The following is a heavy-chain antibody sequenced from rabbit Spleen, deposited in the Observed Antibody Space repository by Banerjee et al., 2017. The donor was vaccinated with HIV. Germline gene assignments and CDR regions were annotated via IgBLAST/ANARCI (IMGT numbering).Heavy chain of an antibody. CDR3: ARNANGGWDL. CDR2: IDPVFGIT. CDR1: GFDFNNYY. D-gene: IGHD4-1*01. Sequence: QLVESGGGLVQPGGSLKLSCKASGFDFNNYYMSWVRQAPGKGLEWIGYIDPVFGITNYANWVKGRFTISSDNAQNTVDLQMNSLTPADTATYFCARNANGGWDLWGPGTLVTVS. J-gene: IGHJ4*01. V-gene: IGHV1S7*01.